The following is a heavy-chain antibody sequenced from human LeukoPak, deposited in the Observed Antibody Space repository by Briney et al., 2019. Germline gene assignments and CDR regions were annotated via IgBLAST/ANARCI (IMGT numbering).Heavy chain of an antibody. CDR3: AKDGAHYYDSSGYPYYFDY. J-gene: IGHJ4*02. CDR1: GFTFSNYA. V-gene: IGHV3-23*01. CDR2: ISGSGGST. D-gene: IGHD3-22*01. Sequence: YPGGSLRLSCAASGFTFSNYAMSWVRQAPGKGLEWVSAISGSGGSTYYADSVKGRFTISRDNSKNTLYLQMNSLRAEDTAVYYCAKDGAHYYDSSGYPYYFDYWGQGTLVTVSS.